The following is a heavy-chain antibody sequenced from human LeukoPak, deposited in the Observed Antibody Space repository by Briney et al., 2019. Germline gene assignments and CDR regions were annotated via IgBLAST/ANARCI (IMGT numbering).Heavy chain of an antibody. Sequence: SETLSLTCNVSSGSLSGYFWSWIRQPPEKGLEWIGYIRYSGSTNYNPSLQSRVTMSLDTSKNHFSLKQSSVTAAGTAVYYCARARNCGGDCGIDYWGQGTLVTVSS. V-gene: IGHV4-59*01. J-gene: IGHJ4*02. D-gene: IGHD2-21*02. CDR1: SGSLSGYF. CDR2: IRYSGST. CDR3: ARARNCGGDCGIDY.